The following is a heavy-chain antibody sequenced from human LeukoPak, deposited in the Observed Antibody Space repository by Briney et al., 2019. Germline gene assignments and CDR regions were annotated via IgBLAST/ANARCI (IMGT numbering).Heavy chain of an antibody. V-gene: IGHV4-38-2*02. CDR1: GYSISSGYY. CDR3: ARDSGDTAMVTPLDY. CDR2: IHHSGST. Sequence: SETLSLTCTVSGYSISSGYYWGWIRQPPGKGLEWIGSIHHSGSTYYNPSLKSRVTISVDTSKNQFSLKLSSVTAADTAVYYCARDSGDTAMVTPLDYWGQGTLVTVSS. J-gene: IGHJ4*02. D-gene: IGHD5-18*01.